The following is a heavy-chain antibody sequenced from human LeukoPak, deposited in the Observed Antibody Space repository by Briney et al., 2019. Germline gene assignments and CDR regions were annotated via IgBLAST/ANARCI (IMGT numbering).Heavy chain of an antibody. CDR3: ASLAVAGTLDY. Sequence: GGSLRLSCAASGFTFSTFAMSWVRQDPGRGLEWVSSITGAGDTTFYPESVKGRFTISRDNSKNTLYLQMNSLRAEDTAVYYCASLAVAGTLDYWGQGTLVTVSS. V-gene: IGHV3-23*01. J-gene: IGHJ4*02. CDR2: ITGAGDTT. D-gene: IGHD6-19*01. CDR1: GFTFSTFA.